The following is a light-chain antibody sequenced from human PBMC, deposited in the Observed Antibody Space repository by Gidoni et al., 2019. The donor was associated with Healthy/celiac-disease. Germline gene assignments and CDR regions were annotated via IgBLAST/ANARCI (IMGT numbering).Light chain of an antibody. J-gene: IGLJ1*01. CDR3: NSRDSSGNRDV. CDR1: SLRSYY. CDR2: GKN. Sequence: SSELTPDPAVSVALGQTVRITCQGDSLRSYYASWYQQKPGQAPVLVIYGKNNRPSGIPDRFSGSSSGNTASLTITGAQAEDEADYYCNSRDSSGNRDVFGTGTKVTVL. V-gene: IGLV3-19*01.